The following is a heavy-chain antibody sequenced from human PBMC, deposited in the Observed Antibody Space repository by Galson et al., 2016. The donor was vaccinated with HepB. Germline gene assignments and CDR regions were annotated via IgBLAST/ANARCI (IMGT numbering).Heavy chain of an antibody. V-gene: IGHV3-23*01. Sequence: SLRLSCAASGFTFSNYAMSWVRQAPGKGLEWVSGISDSGGSTYFADSVMGRFTISRDNSKNTLYLQMNSLRVDDTAVYYCAKGTTLQVHFGYFDPLGQGTLVTVSS. D-gene: IGHD1/OR15-1a*01. CDR3: AKGTTLQVHFGYFDP. J-gene: IGHJ4*02. CDR1: GFTFSNYA. CDR2: ISDSGGST.